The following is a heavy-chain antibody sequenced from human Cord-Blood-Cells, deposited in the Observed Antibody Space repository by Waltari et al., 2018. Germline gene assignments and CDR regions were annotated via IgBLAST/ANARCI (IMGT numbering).Heavy chain of an antibody. CDR3: ARHAMSYSGSYYALDY. CDR2: CYPGASDT. V-gene: IGHV5-51*01. CDR1: GYSFTSYW. J-gene: IGHJ4*02. D-gene: IGHD1-26*01. Sequence: EVQLVQSGAEVKKPGESLKISCKGSGYSFTSYWIGWVRQMPGKGMEWMGRCYPGASDTRSTPSFQGQGTIPADKSIGAAYLQWSSLKASDTAMYYCARHAMSYSGSYYALDYWGQGTLVTVSS.